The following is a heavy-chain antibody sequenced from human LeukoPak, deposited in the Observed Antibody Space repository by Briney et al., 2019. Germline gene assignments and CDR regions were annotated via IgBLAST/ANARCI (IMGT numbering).Heavy chain of an antibody. J-gene: IGHJ2*01. CDR3: ARASMEDVVVVPAAITLYFDL. D-gene: IGHD2-2*01. Sequence: SETLSLTCAVSGGSISRYYWSWIRQPAGKGLEWIGRIYTSGSTNYNPSLKSRVTISVDTSKNQFSLKQSSVTAADTAVYYCARASMEDVVVVPAAITLYFDLWGRGTLVTVSS. CDR2: IYTSGST. CDR1: GGSISRYY. V-gene: IGHV4-59*10.